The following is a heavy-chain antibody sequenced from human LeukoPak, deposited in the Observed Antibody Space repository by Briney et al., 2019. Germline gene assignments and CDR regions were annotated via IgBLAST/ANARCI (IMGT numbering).Heavy chain of an antibody. Sequence: SETLSLTCTVSGGSISSYYWSRIRQPPGKGLECIGYIYYSGSTNYNPSLKSRVTISVDTSKNQFSLRLSSVTAADTAVYYCARHGGSYSFDYWGQGTLVTVSS. CDR2: IYYSGST. J-gene: IGHJ4*02. CDR1: GGSISSYY. V-gene: IGHV4-59*08. D-gene: IGHD1-26*01. CDR3: ARHGGSYSFDY.